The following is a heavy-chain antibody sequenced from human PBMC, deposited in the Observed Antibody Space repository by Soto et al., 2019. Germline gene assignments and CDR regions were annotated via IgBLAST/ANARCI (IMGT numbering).Heavy chain of an antibody. CDR2: IHDSGST. CDR3: AKEGYYYMDV. CDR1: GGYITSANW. V-gene: IGHV4-4*02. J-gene: IGHJ6*02. Sequence: QVQLRESGPGLVKPSETLSLACAVSGGYITSANWWSWVRQPPGKGLEWIGKIHDSGSTNNNPSLKSRVTISVDKSKNQVSLRLTSVTAADTAVYYCAKEGYYYMDVWGQGTTVTVS.